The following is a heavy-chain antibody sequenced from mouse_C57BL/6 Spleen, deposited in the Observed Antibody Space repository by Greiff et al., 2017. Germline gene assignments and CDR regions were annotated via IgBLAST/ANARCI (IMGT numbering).Heavy chain of an antibody. D-gene: IGHD1-1*01. CDR2: ISYDGSN. J-gene: IGHJ3*01. Sequence: EVKLLESGPGLVKPSQSLSLTCSVTGYSIPSGYYWNWIRQFPGNKLEWMGYISYDGSNNYNPSLKNRISITRDTSKNTFFLKLNSVTTEETATYYCARGELITTVVPFAYWGQGTLVTVSA. CDR3: ARGELITTVVPFAY. CDR1: GYSIPSGYY. V-gene: IGHV3-6*01.